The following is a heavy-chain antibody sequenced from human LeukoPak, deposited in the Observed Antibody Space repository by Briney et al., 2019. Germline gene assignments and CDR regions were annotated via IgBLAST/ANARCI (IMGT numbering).Heavy chain of an antibody. CDR3: VRDYRGIDS. Sequence: PGGSLRLSCAASGFTFSSYSMNWVRQAPGKGLEWVSYISSSSDTIYYVDSVKGRFTVSRDNAKNSLYLQMSSLRAEDTAVYYCVRDYRGIDSWGQGTLVTVSS. CDR1: GFTFSSYS. D-gene: IGHD3-10*01. J-gene: IGHJ4*02. V-gene: IGHV3-48*01. CDR2: ISSSSDTI.